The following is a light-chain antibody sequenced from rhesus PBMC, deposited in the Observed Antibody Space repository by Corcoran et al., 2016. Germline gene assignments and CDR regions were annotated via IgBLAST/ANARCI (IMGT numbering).Light chain of an antibody. CDR3: PQYGNRPLT. CDR1: QRISRW. J-gene: IGKJ4*01. Sequence: DIQMTQSPPSLSAPVGDTVTITCRASQRISRWLAWYHQKPGKAPKVLIYKATTLQSGVPSRFRGSGSRTDFTLTFRSLRSAYFATYYCPQYGNRPLTFGRATKVVSK. CDR2: KAT. V-gene: IGKV1-22*01.